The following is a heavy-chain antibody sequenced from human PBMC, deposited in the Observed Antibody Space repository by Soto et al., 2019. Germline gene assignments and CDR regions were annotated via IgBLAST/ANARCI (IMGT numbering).Heavy chain of an antibody. CDR2: IYPGDSDT. Sequence: GESLKISCKGYGYSFTSYWLGWVRQMPGKGLEWMGIIYPGDSDTRYSPSFQGQVTISADKSISTAYLQWSSLKASDTAMYYCARHLRLCISPSCLQYWFDRCGQGPLGAVSS. CDR3: ARHLRLCISPSCLQYWFDR. CDR1: GYSFTSYW. V-gene: IGHV5-51*01. D-gene: IGHD2-2*01. J-gene: IGHJ5*02.